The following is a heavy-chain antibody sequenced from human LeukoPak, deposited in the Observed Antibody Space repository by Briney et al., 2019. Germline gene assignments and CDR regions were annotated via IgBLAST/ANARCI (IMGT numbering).Heavy chain of an antibody. CDR2: IIPIFGTA. Sequence: SVKVSCKASGGTFSSYAISWVRQAPGQGLERMGGIIPIFGTANYAQKFQGRVTITTDESTSTAYMELSSLRSEDTAVYYCARDLISSGWHYFDYWGQGTLVTVSS. J-gene: IGHJ4*02. V-gene: IGHV1-69*05. CDR3: ARDLISSGWHYFDY. CDR1: GGTFSSYA. D-gene: IGHD6-19*01.